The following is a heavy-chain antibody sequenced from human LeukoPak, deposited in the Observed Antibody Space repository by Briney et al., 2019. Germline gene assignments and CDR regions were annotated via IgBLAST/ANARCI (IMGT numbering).Heavy chain of an antibody. CDR3: ARGDTDITIFGVVTNAFDI. V-gene: IGHV4-59*12. CDR2: IYYSGST. D-gene: IGHD3-3*01. J-gene: IGHJ3*02. CDR1: GGSISSYY. Sequence: SETLSLTCTVSGGSISSYYWSWIRQPPGKGLEWIGYIYYSGSTNYNPSLKSRVTISVDTSKNQFSLKLSSVTAADTAVYYCARGDTDITIFGVVTNAFDIWGQGTMVTVSS.